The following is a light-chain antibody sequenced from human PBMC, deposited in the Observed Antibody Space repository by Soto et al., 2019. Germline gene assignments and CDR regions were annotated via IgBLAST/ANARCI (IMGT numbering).Light chain of an antibody. CDR1: SSDVGGYNY. CDR3: TSHAGSINLV. V-gene: IGLV2-8*01. CDR2: EVS. J-gene: IGLJ3*02. Sequence: QSALTQPPSASGSPGQSVTISCTGTSSDVGGYNYVSWYQQHPGKAPKLMIYEVSKRPSGVPDRFSGSKSGNTASLTVSGLQAEDEADYYCTSHAGSINLVFGGGTKLTVL.